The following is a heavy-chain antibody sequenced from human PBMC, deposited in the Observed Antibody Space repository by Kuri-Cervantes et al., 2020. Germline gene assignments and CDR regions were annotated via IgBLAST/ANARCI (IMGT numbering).Heavy chain of an antibody. V-gene: IGHV3-30*07. J-gene: IGHJ4*02. CDR3: AREWFGGIDY. CDR2: ISYDGSNK. Sequence: GGSLRLSCAASGFTFSTYAMHWVRQAPGKGLEWVAVISYDGSNKYYADSVKGRFTISRDNSKNTLYLQMNSLRAEDTAVYYCAREWFGGIDYWGQGTLVTVSS. CDR1: GFTFSTYA. D-gene: IGHD3-10*01.